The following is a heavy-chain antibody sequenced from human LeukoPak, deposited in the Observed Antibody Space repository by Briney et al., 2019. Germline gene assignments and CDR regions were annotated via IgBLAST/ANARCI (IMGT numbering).Heavy chain of an antibody. CDR2: MNPNSGNT. CDR3: ARAYCSGGSCSFDY. D-gene: IGHD2-15*01. Sequence: ASVKVSCKASGYTFTSYDINWVRQATGQGLEWMGWMNPNSGNTGYAQKFQGRVTMTRNTSISTAYMELSSLRSEDTAVYYCARAYCSGGSCSFDYWGQGTLVTVSS. J-gene: IGHJ4*02. CDR1: GYTFTSYD. V-gene: IGHV1-8*01.